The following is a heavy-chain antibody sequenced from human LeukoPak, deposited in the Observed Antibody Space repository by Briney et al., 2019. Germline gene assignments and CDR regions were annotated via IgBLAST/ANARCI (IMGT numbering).Heavy chain of an antibody. CDR1: GYFISSGYY. J-gene: IGHJ4*02. V-gene: IGHV4-38-2*01. D-gene: IGHD7-27*01. CDR3: ARVNWVCEF. CDR2: IYQRGST. Sequence: SETLSLTCAVSGYFISSGYYWGWIRQPPGKGREGIGRIYQRGSTYYNPSLKRRSTISVDTSKNQISLKPAAVTAAETAVYYCARVNWVCEFWGQGTLVTVSS.